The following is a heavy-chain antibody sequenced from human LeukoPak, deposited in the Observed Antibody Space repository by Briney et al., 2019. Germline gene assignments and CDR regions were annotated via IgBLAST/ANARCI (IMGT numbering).Heavy chain of an antibody. D-gene: IGHD5-18*01. Sequence: PGGSLRLSCAASGFTFSSYEMNWLRQAPGKGLEWVSYITSGGNTIKYADSVKGRFTMSRDNAKNSLDLQMNSLRAEDTAVYYCARSTAMFTYFDYWGQGTLVTVSS. CDR2: ITSGGNTI. CDR1: GFTFSSYE. CDR3: ARSTAMFTYFDY. V-gene: IGHV3-48*03. J-gene: IGHJ4*02.